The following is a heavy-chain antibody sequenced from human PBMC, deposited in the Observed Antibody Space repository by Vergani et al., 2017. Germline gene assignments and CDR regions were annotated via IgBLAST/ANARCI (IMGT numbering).Heavy chain of an antibody. CDR1: GGSFSGYY. Sequence: QVQLQQWGAGLLKPSETLSLTCAVYGGSFSGYYWSWTRQPPGKGLEWIGEINHSGSTNYNPSLKSRVTISVDTSKNQFSLKLSSVTAADTAVYYCARGGIKGGVRGVKDYWGQGTLVTVSS. J-gene: IGHJ4*02. CDR2: INHSGST. D-gene: IGHD3-10*01. V-gene: IGHV4-34*01. CDR3: ARGGIKGGVRGVKDY.